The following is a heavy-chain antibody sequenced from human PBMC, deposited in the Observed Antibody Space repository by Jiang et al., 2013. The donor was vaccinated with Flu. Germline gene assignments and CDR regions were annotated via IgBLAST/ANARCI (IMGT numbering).Heavy chain of an antibody. J-gene: IGHJ2*01. Sequence: RLSCAASGFTVSGNYLSWVRQAPGKGLEWLSVTYSGGSTHFADSVKGRFTISRDNSKNTLYLQINSLRLEDTAVYYCARGYCSGGSCFHSYLDLWGRGTLVTVSS. V-gene: IGHV3-66*02. D-gene: IGHD2-15*01. CDR2: TYSGGST. CDR1: GFTVSGNY. CDR3: ARGYCSGGSCFHSYLDL.